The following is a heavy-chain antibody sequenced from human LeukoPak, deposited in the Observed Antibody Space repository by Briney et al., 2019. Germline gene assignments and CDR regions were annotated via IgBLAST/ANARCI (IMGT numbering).Heavy chain of an antibody. CDR1: GVSFSYYE. D-gene: IGHD6-19*01. Sequence: GGSLRLSCAVSGVSFSYYEMNWGCQAPREGLEWVSYIHIRNGTKYYAESLKSRFTISRDNATNTVYLHMNSLRAVVTAVYYCAAIAVAATGFGYWGQGTGVSVSS. J-gene: IGHJ4*02. CDR2: IHIRNGTK. V-gene: IGHV3-48*03. CDR3: AAIAVAATGFGY.